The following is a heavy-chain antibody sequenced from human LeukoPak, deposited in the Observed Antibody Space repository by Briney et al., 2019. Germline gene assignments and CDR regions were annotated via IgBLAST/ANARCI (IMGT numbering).Heavy chain of an antibody. D-gene: IGHD3-22*01. CDR3: ARHRGSYYYDSSGYLYYFQH. Sequence: SQTLSLTCTVSGGSISSGSYYWSWIRQPAGKGLEWIGRIYTSGSTNYNPSLKSRVTISVDTSKNQFSLKLSSVTAADTAVYYCARHRGSYYYDSSGYLYYFQHWGQGTLVTVSS. CDR1: GGSISSGSYY. V-gene: IGHV4-61*02. J-gene: IGHJ1*01. CDR2: IYTSGST.